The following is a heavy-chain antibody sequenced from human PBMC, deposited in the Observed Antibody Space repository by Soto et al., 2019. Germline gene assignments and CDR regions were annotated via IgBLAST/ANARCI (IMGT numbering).Heavy chain of an antibody. CDR2: IYYSGST. D-gene: IGHD3-10*01. CDR3: ARVPAGMATFRGNFDY. V-gene: IGHV4-59*01. Sequence: SETLSLTCTVSGGSISSYYWGWIRQPPDKGLERIWYIYYSGSTNYNPSLKSPVTISVDTSKNQFSLKLSSVTAADTAVYYCARVPAGMATFRGNFDYWGQGTLVTVSS. J-gene: IGHJ4*02. CDR1: GGSISSYY.